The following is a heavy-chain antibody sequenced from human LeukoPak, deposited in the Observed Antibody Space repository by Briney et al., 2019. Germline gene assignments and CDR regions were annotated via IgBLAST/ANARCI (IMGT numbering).Heavy chain of an antibody. V-gene: IGHV4-34*01. CDR2: VNHSGRT. Sequence: SETLSLTCAVYGVSLGGYFWSWIRQPPGKGLEWIGEVNHSGRTNYNPSLKSRVTMSVDTSKNQFSLNLRSVTAADTAVYYCARGQFQRDYWGQGTLVTVSS. CDR3: ARGQFQRDY. J-gene: IGHJ4*02. D-gene: IGHD6-25*01. CDR1: GVSLGGYF.